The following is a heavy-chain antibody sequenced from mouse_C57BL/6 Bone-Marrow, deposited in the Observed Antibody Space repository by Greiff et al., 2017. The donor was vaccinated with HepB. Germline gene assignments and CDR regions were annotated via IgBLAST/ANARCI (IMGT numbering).Heavy chain of an antibody. CDR2: ISSGGSYT. J-gene: IGHJ1*03. Sequence: EVKVVESGGDLVKPGGSLKLSCAASGFTFSSYGMSWVRQTPDKRLEWVATISSGGSYTYYPDSVKGRFTISRDNAKNTLYLQMSSLKSEDTAMYYCARHKNYYGSSYRYFGDVWGTGTTVTVSS. CDR3: ARHKNYYGSSYRYFGDV. CDR1: GFTFSSYG. D-gene: IGHD1-1*01. V-gene: IGHV5-6*01.